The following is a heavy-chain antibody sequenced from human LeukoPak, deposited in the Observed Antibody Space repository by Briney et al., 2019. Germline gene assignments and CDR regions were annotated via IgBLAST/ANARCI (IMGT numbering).Heavy chain of an antibody. CDR1: GGSISSGDYY. J-gene: IGHJ4*02. CDR2: IYYSGST. CDR3: ARDSALLRRPFDY. D-gene: IGHD2-15*01. V-gene: IGHV4-30-4*08. Sequence: SQTPSLTCTVSGGSISSGDYYWSWIRQPPGKGLEWIGYIYYSGSTYYNPSLKSRVTISVDTSKNQFSLKLSSLTAADTAVYYCARDSALLRRPFDYWGQGTLVTVSS.